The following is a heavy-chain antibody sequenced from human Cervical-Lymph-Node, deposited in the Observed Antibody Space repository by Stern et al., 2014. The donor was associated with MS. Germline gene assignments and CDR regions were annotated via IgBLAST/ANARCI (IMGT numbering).Heavy chain of an antibody. CDR2: ISTAGGYL. D-gene: IGHD4-23*01. V-gene: IGHV3-21*01. CDR3: ARGRGGNYRYYFDY. Sequence: DVQLVESGGGLVKPGGSLRLSCAASGFTFSSYSMNWVRQAPGQGLEWVGSISTAGGYLYYADSLKGRFTIPRDNANNSLYLQMNSLRAEDTAVYYCARGRGGNYRYYFDYWGQGTLVTVSS. CDR1: GFTFSSYS. J-gene: IGHJ4*02.